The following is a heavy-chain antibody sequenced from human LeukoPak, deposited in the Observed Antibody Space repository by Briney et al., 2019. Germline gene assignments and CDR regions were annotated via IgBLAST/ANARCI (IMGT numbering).Heavy chain of an antibody. CDR1: GFTFSSYW. D-gene: IGHD6-19*01. CDR2: IKQDGSEK. Sequence: GGSLRLSCAASGFTFSSYWMSWVRQAPGKGLEWVANIKQDGSEKYYVDSVKGRFTISRDNAKNSLCLQMNSLRAEDTAVYYCAKDPGYSSGLFDYWGQGTLVTVSS. V-gene: IGHV3-7*01. J-gene: IGHJ4*02. CDR3: AKDPGYSSGLFDY.